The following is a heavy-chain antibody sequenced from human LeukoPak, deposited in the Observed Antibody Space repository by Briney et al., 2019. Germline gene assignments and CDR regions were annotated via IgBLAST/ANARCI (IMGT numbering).Heavy chain of an antibody. J-gene: IGHJ5*02. Sequence: SETLSLTCTVSGGSISSYYWSWIRQPAGKGLEWIGRIYTSGSTNYNPSLKSRVTMSVDTSKNQFSLKLSSVTAADTAVYYCARGIVVVPAANGWFDPWGQGTLVTVSS. CDR3: ARGIVVVPAANGWFDP. D-gene: IGHD2-2*01. V-gene: IGHV4-4*07. CDR1: GGSISSYY. CDR2: IYTSGST.